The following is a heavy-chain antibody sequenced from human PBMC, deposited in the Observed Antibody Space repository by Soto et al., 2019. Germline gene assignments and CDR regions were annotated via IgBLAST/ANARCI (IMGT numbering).Heavy chain of an antibody. V-gene: IGHV4-30-4*01. CDR1: GGSISSGDYY. Sequence: QVQLQESGPGLVKPSQTLSLTCTVSGGSISSGDYYWSWIRQPPGKGLEWIGYIYYSGGTYYNPSLRSRVTISVDTSQTQFSLKLSSVTAADTAVYYGARVIRAVAANRNWFDPWGQGTLVTVSS. D-gene: IGHD2-15*01. CDR3: ARVIRAVAANRNWFDP. J-gene: IGHJ5*01. CDR2: IYYSGGT.